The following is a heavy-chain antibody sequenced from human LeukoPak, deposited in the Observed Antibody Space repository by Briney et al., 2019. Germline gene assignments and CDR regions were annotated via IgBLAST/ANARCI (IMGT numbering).Heavy chain of an antibody. D-gene: IGHD4-11*01. CDR3: AKDHDYRIRSNWYFDL. Sequence: QPGGSLRPSCAASGFTFSSCVMSWVRQAPGKGLEWVSAISGSGGSTYYADSVKGRFTISRDNSKNTLYLQMNSLRAEDTAVYYCAKDHDYRIRSNWYFDLWGRGTLVTVSS. V-gene: IGHV3-23*01. CDR1: GFTFSSCV. CDR2: ISGSGGST. J-gene: IGHJ2*01.